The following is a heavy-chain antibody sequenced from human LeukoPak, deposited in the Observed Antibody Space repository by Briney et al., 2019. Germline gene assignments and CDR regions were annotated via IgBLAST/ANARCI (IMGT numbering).Heavy chain of an antibody. V-gene: IGHV3-74*01. J-gene: IGHJ1*01. CDR1: GFAFSSYW. CDR2: IKSDGST. Sequence: GGSLRLSCAASGFAFSSYWMHWVRQAPGKGLVWVSRIKSDGSTNYAYSVKGRFTISRDNAKNTVSLQMNSLRAEDTAVYYCARAPSETGGYYPEYFRHWGQGTLVTVSS. CDR3: ARAPSETGGYYPEYFRH. D-gene: IGHD3-22*01.